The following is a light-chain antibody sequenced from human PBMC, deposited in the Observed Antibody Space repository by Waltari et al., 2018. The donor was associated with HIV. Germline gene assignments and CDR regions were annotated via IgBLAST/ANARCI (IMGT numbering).Light chain of an antibody. CDR1: NSDIGRYDY. V-gene: IGLV2-8*01. CDR3: SSFADRDGFYVL. J-gene: IGLJ2*01. CDR2: EVT. Sequence: QSALTQPPSASGSPGQSVTLSCTGSNSDIGRYDYVSWYQLHPGKAHKLVISEVTKRPSGVSDRFSGSKSANTAFLTVSGLQAEDEADYYCSSFADRDGFYVLFGGGTRLTVL.